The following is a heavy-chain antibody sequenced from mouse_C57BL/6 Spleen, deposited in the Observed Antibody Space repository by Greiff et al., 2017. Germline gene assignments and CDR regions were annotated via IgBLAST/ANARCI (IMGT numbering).Heavy chain of an antibody. CDR2: IYPGDGDT. J-gene: IGHJ1*03. D-gene: IGHD1-1*01. Sequence: QVQLQQSGAELVKPGASVKISCKASGYAFSSYWMNWVKQRPGKGLEWIGQIYPGDGDTNYNGKFKGKATLTADKSSSTAYMQLSSLTSEDSAVYVCARGDGSSFNWYFDVWGTGTTVTVSS. V-gene: IGHV1-80*01. CDR1: GYAFSSYW. CDR3: ARGDGSSFNWYFDV.